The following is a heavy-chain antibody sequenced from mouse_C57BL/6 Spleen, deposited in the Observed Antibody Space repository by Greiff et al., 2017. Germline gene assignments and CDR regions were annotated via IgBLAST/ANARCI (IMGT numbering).Heavy chain of an antibody. D-gene: IGHD1-1*01. J-gene: IGHJ1*03. CDR3: ARDGGYGSSYWYFDV. Sequence: QLKESGPGLVKPSQSLSLTCSVTGYSITSGYYWNWIRQFPGNKLEWMGYISYDGSNNYNPSLKNRISITRDTSKNQFFLTLNSVTTEDTATYYCARDGGYGSSYWYFDVWGTGTTVTVSS. CDR2: ISYDGSN. V-gene: IGHV3-6*01. CDR1: GYSITSGYY.